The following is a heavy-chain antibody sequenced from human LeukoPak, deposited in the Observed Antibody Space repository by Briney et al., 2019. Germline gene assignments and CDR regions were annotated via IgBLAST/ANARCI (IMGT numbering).Heavy chain of an antibody. CDR2: IRYDGGNK. CDR1: GCNLSSYR. Sequence: GRSVTRSCEASGCNLSSYRMQWVRQDTGKGLEWVAFIRYDGGNKYYADSVKGRFTISRDNSKNTLYLQMNSLRAEDTAVYYCAKLGLELSPPFEYWGQGTLVIVSS. V-gene: IGHV3-30*02. CDR3: AKLGLELSPPFEY. D-gene: IGHD3-16*02. J-gene: IGHJ4*02.